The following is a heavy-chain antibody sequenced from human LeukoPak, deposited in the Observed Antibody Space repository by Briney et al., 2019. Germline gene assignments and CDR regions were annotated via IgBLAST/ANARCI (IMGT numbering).Heavy chain of an antibody. CDR1: GCTFTGYY. CDR2: INPNSGGT. V-gene: IGHV1-2*02. D-gene: IGHD3-3*01. CDR3: ASTIFGVVIEYYFDY. Sequence: ASVKVSCKASGCTFTGYYMHWVRQAPGQGLEWMGWINPNSGGTNYAQKFQGRVTMTRDTSISTAYMELSRLRSDDTAVYYCASTIFGVVIEYYFDYWGQGTLVTVSS. J-gene: IGHJ4*02.